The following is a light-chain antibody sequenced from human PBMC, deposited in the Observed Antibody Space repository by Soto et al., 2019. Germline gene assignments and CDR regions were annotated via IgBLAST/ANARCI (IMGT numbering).Light chain of an antibody. V-gene: IGLV7-46*01. J-gene: IGLJ2*01. CDR3: FLSYSDARPDVV. CDR1: TGAVTSGHY. Sequence: QTVVTQEPSLTVSPGGTVTLTCGSSTGAVTSGHYPYWFQQKPGQAPTTLIYDTSSKHSWTPARFSGSLLGGKAALTLSGAQPEDEAEYYCFLSYSDARPDVVFGGGTKLTVL. CDR2: DTS.